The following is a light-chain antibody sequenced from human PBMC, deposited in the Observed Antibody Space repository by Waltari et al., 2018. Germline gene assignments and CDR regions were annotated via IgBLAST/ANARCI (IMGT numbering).Light chain of an antibody. CDR1: QDIASA. CDR2: YAS. Sequence: AIQLTQSPSSLSASVGHRITITCRASQDIASALACFVLKPGKAPHLLIYYASTLESGVPSRFSGSGSGNDFTLSISGLQPEDFATYYCQQFINYPLTFGPGTTVDIK. CDR3: QQFINYPLT. V-gene: IGKV1-13*01. J-gene: IGKJ3*01.